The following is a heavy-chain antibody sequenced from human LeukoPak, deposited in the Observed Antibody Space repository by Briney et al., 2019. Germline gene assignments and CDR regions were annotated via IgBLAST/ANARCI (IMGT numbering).Heavy chain of an antibody. J-gene: IGHJ4*02. D-gene: IGHD6-19*01. CDR3: ARVGGPGWYGY. V-gene: IGHV3-74*03. CDR1: GFTFSSYW. CDR2: INIDGSTT. Sequence: GGSLRLSCAASGFTFSSYWMHWVRQVPGKGLVWVSRINIDGSTTMYADSVKGRFTISRDNAKTTLYLQMNSLRAEDTALYYCARVGGPGWYGYWGQGTLVTVSS.